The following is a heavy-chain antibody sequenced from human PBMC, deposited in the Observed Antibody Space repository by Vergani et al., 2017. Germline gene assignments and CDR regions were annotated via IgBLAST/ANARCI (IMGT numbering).Heavy chain of an antibody. J-gene: IGHJ6*02. CDR2: ISPGASTV. CDR1: GFKFSDHY. D-gene: IGHD6-13*01. CDR3: AKNAGISTTRHYYAMDV. V-gene: IGHV3-11*04. Sequence: LEESGGGLVKPGGSLRLSCAASGFKFSDHYMSWIRQAPGKGLEWVSHISPGASTVSYTDSVTGRFTVSRDNDNNSLTLDMTTLRAEDTAVYYCAKNAGISTTRHYYAMDVWGRGSTVTVSS.